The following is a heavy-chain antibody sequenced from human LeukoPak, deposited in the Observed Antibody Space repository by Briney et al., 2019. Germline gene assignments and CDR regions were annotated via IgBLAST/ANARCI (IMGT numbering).Heavy chain of an antibody. CDR2: IYYSGST. CDR3: GGGGGDYDILTGHYRPFDY. Sequence: PSETLSLTCTVSGGSISSYYWSWIRQPPGKGLEWIGYIYYSGSTNYSPSLKSRVTISLDTSKNQFSLKLSSVTAADTAVYFCGGGGGDYDILTGHYRPFDYWGQGTLVTVSS. J-gene: IGHJ4*02. CDR1: GGSISSYY. D-gene: IGHD3-9*01. V-gene: IGHV4-59*12.